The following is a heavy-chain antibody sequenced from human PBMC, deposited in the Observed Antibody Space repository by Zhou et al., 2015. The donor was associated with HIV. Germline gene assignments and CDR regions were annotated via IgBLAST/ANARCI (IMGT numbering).Heavy chain of an antibody. CDR1: GGTFSTYG. Sequence: QVQLVQSGAEVKKPGSSVKVSCRASGGTFSTYGISWVRQAPGQGLEWMGGITPMFDIKNYAQRFRARLNISVDQSTSTAYMELSSLTSEDAAIYFCARSSVNHDYAFDLWGQGTKVIVSS. D-gene: IGHD3-16*01. V-gene: IGHV1-69*17. CDR2: ITPMFDIK. CDR3: ARSSVNHDYAFDL. J-gene: IGHJ3*01.